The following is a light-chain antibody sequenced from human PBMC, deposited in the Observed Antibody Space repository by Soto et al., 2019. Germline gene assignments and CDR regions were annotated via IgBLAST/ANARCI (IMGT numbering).Light chain of an antibody. CDR2: EGF. V-gene: IGLV2-23*01. CDR1: SSDVGGSGL. Sequence: QSALTQPASRSGSPGQSITISCTGTSSDVGGSGLVSWYQFHPGKAPKLLIFEGFKRPSGISNRFSGSKSGSTASLTISGLQAEDEADYYCCSYAGRSTWDVVFGGGIKLTVL. CDR3: CSYAGRSTWDVV. J-gene: IGLJ2*01.